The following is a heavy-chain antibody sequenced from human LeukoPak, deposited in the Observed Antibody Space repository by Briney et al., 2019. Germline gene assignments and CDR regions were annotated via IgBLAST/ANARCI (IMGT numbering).Heavy chain of an antibody. D-gene: IGHD1-14*01. CDR3: AAQAFNHPTIYYYYYYMDV. V-gene: IGHV1-58*01. CDR1: GFTFTSSA. CDR2: IVVGSGNT. J-gene: IGHJ6*03. Sequence: SVKVSCKASGFTFTSSAVQWVRQARGQRLEWIGWIVVGSGNTNYAQKFQERVTITRDMSTSTAYMELSSLRSEDTAVYYCAAQAFNHPTIYYYYYYMDVWGKGTTVTVSS.